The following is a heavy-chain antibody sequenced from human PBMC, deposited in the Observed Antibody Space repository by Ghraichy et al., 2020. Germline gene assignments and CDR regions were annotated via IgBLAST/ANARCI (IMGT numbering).Heavy chain of an antibody. CDR2: INYNGNT. Sequence: SETLSLTCTVSAGYISSSSYYWGWIRQPPGKGLEWIGSINYNGNTHYNPSLKSRLTKSVDTSKNQFSLKLMSVTAADTAVYYCARHVGPILGATNAFDVCGQGTMVTVSS. D-gene: IGHD1-26*01. J-gene: IGHJ3*01. CDR3: ARHVGPILGATNAFDV. CDR1: AGYISSSSYY. V-gene: IGHV4-39*01.